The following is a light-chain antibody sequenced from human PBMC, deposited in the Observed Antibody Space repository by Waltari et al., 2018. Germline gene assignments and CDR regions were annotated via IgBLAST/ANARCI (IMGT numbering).Light chain of an antibody. CDR1: HSISSY. CDR3: QQSYSTPYT. CDR2: TAS. V-gene: IGKV1-39*01. Sequence: DIHMTQSPSSLSASLGDSVTITCRASHSISSYLNWYPQKPGKAPKLLIYTASSLQSRVPSRFSGSVSGTDFNLTISSLQPEDFATYYCQQSYSTPYTFGQGTKLEIK. J-gene: IGKJ2*01.